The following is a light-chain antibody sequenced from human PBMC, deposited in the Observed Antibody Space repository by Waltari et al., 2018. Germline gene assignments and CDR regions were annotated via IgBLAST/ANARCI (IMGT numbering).Light chain of an antibody. J-gene: IGLJ3*02. CDR1: SGHSNYA. CDR2: VNSDGSH. V-gene: IGLV4-69*01. CDR3: QTVGFGIWV. Sequence: QLLLTQSPSASASLGASVKLTCTVSSGHSNYAIAWHQQHPHKGPRYLMKVNSDGSHIKGDGIPDRFSGSSSGAERYLTISSLQSEDEADYYCQTVGFGIWVFGGGTKLTVL.